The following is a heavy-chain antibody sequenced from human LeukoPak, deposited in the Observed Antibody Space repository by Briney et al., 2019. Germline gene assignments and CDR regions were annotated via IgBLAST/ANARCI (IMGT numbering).Heavy chain of an antibody. CDR3: ARTGIAAADTDY. CDR2: ISAYSGGT. D-gene: IGHD6-13*01. J-gene: IGHJ4*02. V-gene: IGHV1-2*02. CDR1: GYTFTSYG. Sequence: ASVKVSCKASGYTFTSYGISWVRQAPGQGLEWMGWISAYSGGTNYAQKFQGRVTMTRDMSISTAYMDLSRLRSDDTAVYYCARTGIAAADTDYWGQGTLVTVSS.